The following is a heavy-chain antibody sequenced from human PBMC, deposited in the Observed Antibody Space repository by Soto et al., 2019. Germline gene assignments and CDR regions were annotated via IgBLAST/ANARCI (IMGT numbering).Heavy chain of an antibody. D-gene: IGHD6-19*01. Sequence: SETLSLTCSVSGGSISGSYWSWIRQSPGKGLEWLGYVYYTGSTNCSPSLRSRVSISVDTSKNEFSLRLSSVAAADTAVYFCARSVAVPGAHIDYWGQGTQVTVSS. CDR1: GGSISGSY. CDR2: VYYTGST. J-gene: IGHJ4*02. V-gene: IGHV4-59*01. CDR3: ARSVAVPGAHIDY.